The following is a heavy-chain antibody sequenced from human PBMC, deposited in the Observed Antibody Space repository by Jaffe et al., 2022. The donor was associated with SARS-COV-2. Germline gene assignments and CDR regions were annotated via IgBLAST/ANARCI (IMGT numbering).Heavy chain of an antibody. J-gene: IGHJ6*02. CDR1: GFTFRSHA. D-gene: IGHD6-13*01. CDR3: ARDGQQLVPYGMDV. V-gene: IGHV3-33*01. Sequence: QVQLVESGGGVVQPGTSLRLSCAASGFTFRSHAMHWVRQAPGKGLEWVSQIWYDGSNIYYGDSVKGRFTTSRDNSKNTLYLQMNSLRAEDTAVYYCARDGQQLVPYGMDVWGQGTTVTVSS. CDR2: IWYDGSNI.